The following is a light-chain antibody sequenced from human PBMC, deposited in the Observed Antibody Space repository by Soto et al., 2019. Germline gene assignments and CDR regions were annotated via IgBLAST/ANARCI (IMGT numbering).Light chain of an antibody. CDR2: AAS. Sequence: DIQMAQSPSSLSASVGDRVTITCRASQSISNFLNWYQQKPGKAPKLLIYAASSLQSGVPSRFSGSRSGTDFTLTISSLQPEDFATYYCQQSYSTPQTFGQGTKLEI. CDR1: QSISNF. V-gene: IGKV1-39*01. CDR3: QQSYSTPQT. J-gene: IGKJ2*01.